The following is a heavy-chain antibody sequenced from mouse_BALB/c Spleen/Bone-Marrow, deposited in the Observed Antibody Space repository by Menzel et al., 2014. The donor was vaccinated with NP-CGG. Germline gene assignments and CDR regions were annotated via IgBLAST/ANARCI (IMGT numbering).Heavy chain of an antibody. CDR1: GFDFXRYW. J-gene: IGHJ2*01. V-gene: IGHV4-1*02. CDR2: INPDSRTI. D-gene: IGHD2-1*01. CDR3: ARGNYYGHLDY. Sequence: EVMLVESGGGLVQPGGSLKLSCAASGFDFXRYWMSWVRQAPGKGLQWIGEINPDSRTINYTPSLKDKFIISRDNAKNTLYPQMSKVRSEDTALYYCARGNYYGHLDYWGQGTTLTVSS.